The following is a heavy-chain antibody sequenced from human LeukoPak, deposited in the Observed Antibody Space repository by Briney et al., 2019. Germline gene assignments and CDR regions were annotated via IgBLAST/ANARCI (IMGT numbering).Heavy chain of an antibody. CDR1: QFTFSRFS. CDR3: AKHLGSHSFLFYYMDV. D-gene: IGHD2-21*01. J-gene: IGHJ6*03. V-gene: IGHV3-23*01. CDR2: LSGSGTTT. Sequence: GGSLRLSCEASQFTFSRFSMSWIRQSPGTGLEWVSTLSGSGTTTYSAYSVKGRFTTSRDNSKDTLYLQMDKLRADDTAVYYCAKHLGSHSFLFYYMDVWGTGTSVIVSS.